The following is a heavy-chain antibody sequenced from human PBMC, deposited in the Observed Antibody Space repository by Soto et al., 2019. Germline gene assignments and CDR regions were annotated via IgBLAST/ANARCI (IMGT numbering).Heavy chain of an antibody. CDR1: GGSISSGGYY. D-gene: IGHD3-16*02. V-gene: IGHV4-31*03. Sequence: PSETLSLTCTVSGGSISSGGYYWSWIRQHPGKGLEWIGYIYYSGSTYYKTSLKSRVTISVDTSKNQFSLKLSTVTAADTAVYYCSIAYQGNYDYIWGSYRQFDYWGQGTLVTVSS. CDR2: IYYSGST. CDR3: SIAYQGNYDYIWGSYRQFDY. J-gene: IGHJ4*02.